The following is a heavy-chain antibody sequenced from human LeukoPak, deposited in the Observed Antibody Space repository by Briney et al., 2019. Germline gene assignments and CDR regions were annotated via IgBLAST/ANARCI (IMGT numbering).Heavy chain of an antibody. CDR2: INPNSGGS. V-gene: IGHV1-2*02. J-gene: IGHJ5*02. D-gene: IGHD2-15*01. CDR3: ARAVAVAAHVGAWFDP. Sequence: SVTVSCKSSGYPFSAYYLHWVGQAPAQGREWMGWINPNSGGSNYAHKFQRRVTMTRDASLSTVYMEMNSLRSDDTAVYFCARAVAVAAHVGAWFDPWGQGTLVTVSS. CDR1: GYPFSAYY.